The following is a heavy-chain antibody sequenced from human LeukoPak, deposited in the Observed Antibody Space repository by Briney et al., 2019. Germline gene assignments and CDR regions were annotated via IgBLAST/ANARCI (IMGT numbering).Heavy chain of an antibody. D-gene: IGHD3-16*01. Sequence: ASVKVSCKAYGYTFTSYGINWLRQAPGQGPEWMGWISAYNGNTKYAQKLQGRVTMTTDTSTSTAYMELRSLRSDDTAVYYCAREAYLYYYYYYMDVWGKGTTVTVSS. CDR2: ISAYNGNT. J-gene: IGHJ6*03. CDR3: AREAYLYYYYYYMDV. V-gene: IGHV1-18*01. CDR1: GYTFTSYG.